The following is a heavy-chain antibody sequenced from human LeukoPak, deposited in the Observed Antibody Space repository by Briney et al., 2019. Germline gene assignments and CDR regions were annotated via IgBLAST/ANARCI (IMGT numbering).Heavy chain of an antibody. CDR3: ARLPWGNYYYYYMDV. D-gene: IGHD3-16*01. V-gene: IGHV5-51*01. CDR1: GYSFTSYW. CDR2: IYPGDSDT. Sequence: GESLKISCKGSGYSFTSYWIGWVRQMPGKGLEWMGIIYPGDSDTRYSPSFQGQVTISVDKSISTAYLQWSSLKASDTAKYYCARLPWGNYYYYYMDVWGKGTTVTVSS. J-gene: IGHJ6*03.